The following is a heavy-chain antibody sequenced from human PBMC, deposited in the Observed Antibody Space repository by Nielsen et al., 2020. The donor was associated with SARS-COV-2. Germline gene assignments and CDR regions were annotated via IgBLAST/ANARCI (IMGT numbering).Heavy chain of an antibody. V-gene: IGHV4-61*08. CDR1: GGSISSGGYY. CDR3: ARVVPDSSGYYPDVFDI. D-gene: IGHD3-22*01. J-gene: IGHJ3*02. Sequence: SETLSLTCTVSGGSISSGGYYWSWIRQPPGKGLEWIGNIYDSGSINYNPSLKSRVTISVDTSKNQFSLKLSSVTAADTAVYYCARVVPDSSGYYPDVFDIWGQGTMVTVSS. CDR2: IYDSGSI.